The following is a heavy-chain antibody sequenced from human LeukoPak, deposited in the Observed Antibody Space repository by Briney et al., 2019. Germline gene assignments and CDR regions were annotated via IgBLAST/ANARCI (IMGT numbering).Heavy chain of an antibody. D-gene: IGHD2-15*01. CDR1: GVSISSYY. Sequence: PSETLSLTCSVSGVSISSYYWSWIRQPAGKGLEWVGRIYPSGSTNYNPSLKSRVTMSVDTSKNQFSLKLSSVTAADTAVYYCARTSPRAATFDSWGQGTLVTVSS. CDR2: IYPSGST. CDR3: ARTSPRAATFDS. J-gene: IGHJ4*02. V-gene: IGHV4-4*07.